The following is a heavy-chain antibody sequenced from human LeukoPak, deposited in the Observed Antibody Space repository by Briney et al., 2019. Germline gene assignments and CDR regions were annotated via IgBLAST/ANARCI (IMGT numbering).Heavy chain of an antibody. Sequence: GGSLRLSCAASGFTFSTYSMSWVRQAPGKGLEWVSSISSSSSYIYYADSVKGRFTISRDNAKNSLYLQMNSLRAEDTAVYYCARVPNYYDSSGYYSYWGQGTLVTVSS. D-gene: IGHD3-22*01. CDR2: ISSSSSYI. CDR1: GFTFSTYS. V-gene: IGHV3-21*01. J-gene: IGHJ4*02. CDR3: ARVPNYYDSSGYYSY.